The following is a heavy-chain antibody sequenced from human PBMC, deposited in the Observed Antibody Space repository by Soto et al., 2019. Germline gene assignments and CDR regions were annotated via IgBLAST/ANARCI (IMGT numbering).Heavy chain of an antibody. V-gene: IGHV3-23*01. J-gene: IGHJ4*02. CDR1: GFTFSISA. CDR3: ANVHPNSRSFDY. Sequence: GGSLRLSCGASGFTFSISAMSWVRQAPGKGLEWVSTTGGNGRTTYYADSVKGRFTVSRDNSKNTLDLQMSSLRAEDSAVYYCANVHPNSRSFDYWGQGTLVTVSS. CDR2: TGGNGRTT.